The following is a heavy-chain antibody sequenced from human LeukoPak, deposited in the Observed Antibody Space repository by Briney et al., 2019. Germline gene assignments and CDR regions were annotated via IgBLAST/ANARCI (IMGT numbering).Heavy chain of an antibody. D-gene: IGHD2-8*01. J-gene: IGHJ3*02. Sequence: PSETLSLTCTVSGGFISISSYYWGWIRQPPGKGLEWIGSIYYTGSTNYNPSLKSRVTISVDTSKNQFSLKLSSVTAADTAVYYCARGNHIVLMVYAPVDQADAFDIWGQGTMVTVSS. CDR2: IYYTGST. V-gene: IGHV4-39*07. CDR3: ARGNHIVLMVYAPVDQADAFDI. CDR1: GGFISISSYY.